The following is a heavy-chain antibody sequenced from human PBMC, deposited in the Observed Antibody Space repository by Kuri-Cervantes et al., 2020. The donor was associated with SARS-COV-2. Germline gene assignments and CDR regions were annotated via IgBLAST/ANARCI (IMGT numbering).Heavy chain of an antibody. CDR1: GYFISSGYY. Sequence: SETLSLTCAVSGYFISSGYYWGCIRQPPGKGLEWIGIIYHRGSSYYNPSLRSRVTVSVDTSKNQFSLKLSSVTAADTAVYYCARRGAGSSSAAFDIWGQGTMVTVSS. J-gene: IGHJ3*02. V-gene: IGHV4-38-2*01. CDR3: ARRGAGSSSAAFDI. D-gene: IGHD6-6*01. CDR2: IYHRGSS.